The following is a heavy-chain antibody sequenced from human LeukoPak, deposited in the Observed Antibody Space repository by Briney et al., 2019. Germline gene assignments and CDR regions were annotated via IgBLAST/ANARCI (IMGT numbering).Heavy chain of an antibody. Sequence: SETLSLTCTVSGGSISNYYWTWIRQPPGKGLEWIGYVYYTGNTNYNPSLKSRVTISLDTSKNQFSPKLSSMTAADTAVYYCARRVATYPLYYFDYWGQGTLVTVSS. V-gene: IGHV4-59*08. J-gene: IGHJ4*02. CDR1: GGSISNYY. CDR2: VYYTGNT. D-gene: IGHD5-12*01. CDR3: ARRVATYPLYYFDY.